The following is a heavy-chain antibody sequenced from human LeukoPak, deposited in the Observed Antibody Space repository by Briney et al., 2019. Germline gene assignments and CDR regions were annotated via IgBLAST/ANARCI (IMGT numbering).Heavy chain of an antibody. D-gene: IGHD1-26*01. V-gene: IGHV4-34*01. Sequence: PSETLSLTCAVYGGSFSGYYWSWIRQPPGKGLEWIWEINHSGSTNYNPSLKSRVTISVDTSKNQFSLKLSSVTAADTALYYCARTGGSFYFYYYMDVWGKGTTVTVSS. CDR2: INHSGST. CDR1: GGSFSGYY. CDR3: ARTGGSFYFYYYMDV. J-gene: IGHJ6*03.